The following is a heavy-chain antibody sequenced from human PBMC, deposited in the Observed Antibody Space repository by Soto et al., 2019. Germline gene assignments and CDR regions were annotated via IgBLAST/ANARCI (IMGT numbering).Heavy chain of an antibody. D-gene: IGHD6-19*01. CDR2: ISYDGSNK. Sequence: RLSCAASGFTFSSYGMHWVRQAPGKGLEWVAVISYDGSNKYYADSVKGRFTISRDNSKNTLYLQMNSLRAEDTAVYYCAKIAVEEGWGQGTLVTVSS. J-gene: IGHJ4*02. CDR3: AKIAVEEG. CDR1: GFTFSSYG. V-gene: IGHV3-30*18.